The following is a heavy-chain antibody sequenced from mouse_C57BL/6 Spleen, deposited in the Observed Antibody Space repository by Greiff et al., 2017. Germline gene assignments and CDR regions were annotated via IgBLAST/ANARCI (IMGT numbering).Heavy chain of an antibody. CDR3: TAYDRFAY. Sequence: EVMLVESGGGLVQPGGSMKLSCVASGFTFSNYWMNWVRQSPEKGLEWVAQIRLKSDNYATHYAESVKGRFTISRDDSKSSVYLQMNNLRAEDTGIYYCTAYDRFAYWGQGTLVTVSA. CDR2: IRLKSDNYAT. CDR1: GFTFSNYW. V-gene: IGHV6-3*01. J-gene: IGHJ3*01. D-gene: IGHD2-3*01.